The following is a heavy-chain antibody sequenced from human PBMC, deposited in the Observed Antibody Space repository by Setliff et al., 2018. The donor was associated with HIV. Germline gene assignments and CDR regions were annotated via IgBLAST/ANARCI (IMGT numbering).Heavy chain of an antibody. J-gene: IGHJ4*02. D-gene: IGHD6-19*01. CDR2: IASDGGTI. V-gene: IGHV3-21*01. CDR1: GFTFSIYM. CDR3: SKEKDPWSSGWGVGY. Sequence: GGSLRLSCAASGFTFSIYMMTWVRQAPGKGLEWVSSIASDGGTIYAYSVKGRFTISRDNSKNTLYLQMNSLRAEDTAVYYCSKEKDPWSSGWGVGYWGQGTLVTVSS.